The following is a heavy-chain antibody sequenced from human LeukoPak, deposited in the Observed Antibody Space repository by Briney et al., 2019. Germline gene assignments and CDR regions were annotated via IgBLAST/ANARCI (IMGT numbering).Heavy chain of an antibody. CDR3: ARESGYCSSTSCFPFDY. Sequence: ASVKVSCKASGGTFSSYAISWVRQAPGQGLEWMGGIIPIFGTANYAQKFQGRVTITEDESTSTAYMVLSSLRSEDTAVYYCARESGYCSSTSCFPFDYWGQGTLVTVSS. CDR1: GGTFSSYA. V-gene: IGHV1-69*01. D-gene: IGHD2-2*01. CDR2: IIPIFGTA. J-gene: IGHJ4*02.